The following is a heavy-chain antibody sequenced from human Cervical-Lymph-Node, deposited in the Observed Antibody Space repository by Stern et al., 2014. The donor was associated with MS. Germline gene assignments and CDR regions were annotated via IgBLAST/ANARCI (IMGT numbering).Heavy chain of an antibody. J-gene: IGHJ4*02. CDR2: IYPGDSDT. D-gene: IGHD1-26*01. CDR1: GYNFPSYW. V-gene: IGHV5-51*01. CDR3: ARRETGSYYVNY. Sequence: QLVQSGAEVKKPGESLKISCKGSGYNFPSYWIAWVRQMPGKGLEWMGIIYPGDSDTRYNPSVQGQVTISADKSINTAYLQWSSLQASDTAMYYCARRETGSYYVNYWGQGTLVTVSS.